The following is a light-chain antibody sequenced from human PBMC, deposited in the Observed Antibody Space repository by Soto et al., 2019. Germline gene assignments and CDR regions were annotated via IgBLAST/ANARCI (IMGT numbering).Light chain of an antibody. CDR1: SSDVGAYNL. V-gene: IGLV2-14*01. Sequence: QSVLTQPASVSGSPGQSITIPCTGTSSDVGAYNLVSWYQQYPGKAPKLMVYEVTNRPSGVSNRFSGSKSGNAASLTISGLQAEDEAYYYCSSYTTTSTLGVFGTGTKVTVL. CDR2: EVT. J-gene: IGLJ1*01. CDR3: SSYTTTSTLGV.